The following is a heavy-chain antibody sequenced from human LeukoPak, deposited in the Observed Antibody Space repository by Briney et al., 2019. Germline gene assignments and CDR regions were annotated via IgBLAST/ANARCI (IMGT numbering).Heavy chain of an antibody. J-gene: IGHJ5*02. D-gene: IGHD1-26*01. CDR1: GGTFSSYA. CDR2: IIPIFGTA. CDR3: AREYSGSHNWFDP. Sequence: ASVKVSCKASGGTFSSYAISWVRQAPGQGLEWMGGIIPIFGTASYAQKFQGRVTITADESTSTAYMELSSLRSEDTAVYYCAREYSGSHNWFDPWGQGTLVTVSS. V-gene: IGHV1-69*13.